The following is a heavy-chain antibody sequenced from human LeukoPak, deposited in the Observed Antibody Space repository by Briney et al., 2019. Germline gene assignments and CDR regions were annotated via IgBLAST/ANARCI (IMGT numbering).Heavy chain of an antibody. V-gene: IGHV3-21*01. D-gene: IGHD3-16*01. CDR2: SSSSSSYI. CDR1: GFTFSIYW. Sequence: PGGSLRLSCVASGFTFSIYWMSWVRQAPGKGLEWVSSSSSSSSYIYYADSVKGRFTISRDNAKNSLYLQMNSLRAEDTAVYYCARTVLRSLGEFSLRGWFDPWGQGTLVIVSS. J-gene: IGHJ5*02. CDR3: ARTVLRSLGEFSLRGWFDP.